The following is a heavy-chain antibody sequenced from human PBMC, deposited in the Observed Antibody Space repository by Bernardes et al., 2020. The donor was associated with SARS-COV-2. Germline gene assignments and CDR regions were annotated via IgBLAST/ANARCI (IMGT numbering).Heavy chain of an antibody. D-gene: IGHD3-10*01. V-gene: IGHV3-7*01. CDR3: ARDRAVNWFDP. J-gene: IGHJ5*02. CDR2: IKQDGTEK. Sequence: SLVSSCAASRFIFSTSWMSWVRQAPGTGLEWVANIKQDGTEKYYVDSVKGRFTISRDNAKNSLYLQMNSLRAEDTAVYFCARDRAVNWFDPWGQGTLVTVSS. CDR1: RFIFSTSW.